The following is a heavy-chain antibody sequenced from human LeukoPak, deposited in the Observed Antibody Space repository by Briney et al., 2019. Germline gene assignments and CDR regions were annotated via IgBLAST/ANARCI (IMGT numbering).Heavy chain of an antibody. CDR3: WVPIAVAGLDGVDY. CDR2: ISSNGGST. J-gene: IGHJ4*02. V-gene: IGHV3-64D*06. D-gene: IGHD6-19*01. CDR1: GYTYAAYT. Sequence: PGGSLTLSCSATGYTYAAYTIRWLRPALGKGLKKVSAISSNGGSTYYADSVKGRFTISRDNSKNTLFLQMTRLRVEDTAVYYCWVPIAVAGLDGVDYWGQGTLVTVSS.